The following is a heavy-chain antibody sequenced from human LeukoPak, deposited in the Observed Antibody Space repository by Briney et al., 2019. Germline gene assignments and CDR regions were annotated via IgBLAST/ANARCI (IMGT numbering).Heavy chain of an antibody. V-gene: IGHV3-30-3*01. CDR3: ARLTIVGAFDI. CDR1: GFTFSSYA. D-gene: IGHD2-21*01. J-gene: IGHJ3*02. CDR2: ISYDGSNK. Sequence: GGSLRLSCAASGFTFSSYAMHWVRQAPGKGLEWVAVISYDGSNKYYADSVKGRFTISRDNSKNTLYLQMNSLRAEDTAVYYCARLTIVGAFDIWGQGTMVTVSS.